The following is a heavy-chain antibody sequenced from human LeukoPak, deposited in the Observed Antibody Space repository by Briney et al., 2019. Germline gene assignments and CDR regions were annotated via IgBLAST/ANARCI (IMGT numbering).Heavy chain of an antibody. D-gene: IGHD3-16*01. CDR3: PKDPAKKNDAY. V-gene: IGHV3-23*01. CDR1: GFTFSSSA. Sequence: GSLRLSCAASGFTFSSSAMSWVRLAPGKGLEWVSGISGSDGSTYYADSVKGRFTISRDNSKNTLFLQMNSLRAEDTAVYYCPKDPAKKNDAYWGQGTLVTVSS. J-gene: IGHJ4*02. CDR2: ISGSDGST.